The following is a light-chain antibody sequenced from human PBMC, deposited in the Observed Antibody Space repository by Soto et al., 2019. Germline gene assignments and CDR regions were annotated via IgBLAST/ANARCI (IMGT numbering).Light chain of an antibody. CDR2: DAS. Sequence: ENVLTQSPATLSLSPGERATLSCRASQSVSTYLAWYQQKPGQAPRLLIYDASNRATGIPARFSGGGSGTDFTLTISSLEPEDFAVYYCLQRSIWPPGFTFGPGTKVDVK. CDR1: QSVSTY. CDR3: LQRSIWPPGFT. V-gene: IGKV3-11*01. J-gene: IGKJ3*01.